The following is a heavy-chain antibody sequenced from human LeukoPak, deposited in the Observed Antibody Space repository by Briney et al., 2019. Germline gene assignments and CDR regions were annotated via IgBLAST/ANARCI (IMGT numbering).Heavy chain of an antibody. J-gene: IGHJ5*02. CDR1: GASISSSSRADYFF. CDR2: IDYIGHT. D-gene: IGHD3-16*01. Sequence: SETLSLTCTVSGASISSSSRADYFFWGWIRQAPGKGLEWIGSIDYIGHTYYNPSLKTRATISVDTPKNQFSLSLRSVTAADTAVYYCARLLYNSWDRFDPWGQGTLITVS. CDR3: ARLLYNSWDRFDP. V-gene: IGHV4-39*01.